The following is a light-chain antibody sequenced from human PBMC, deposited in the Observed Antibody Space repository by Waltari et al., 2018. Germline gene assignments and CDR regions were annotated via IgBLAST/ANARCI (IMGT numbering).Light chain of an antibody. J-gene: IGKJ2*01. Sequence: DIQMTQSPPSLSASVGDRVTITCRASQGISNYLAWYQQKPGKVTKLLIYAASTLHSGVPSRFSGSGSGTDFTLTISSLQPEDVATYYCQKFNSAPYTFGQGTKLEIK. CDR1: QGISNY. V-gene: IGKV1-27*01. CDR2: AAS. CDR3: QKFNSAPYT.